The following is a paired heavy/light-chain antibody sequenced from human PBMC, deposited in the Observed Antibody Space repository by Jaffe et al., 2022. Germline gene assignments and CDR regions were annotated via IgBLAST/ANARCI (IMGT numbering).Heavy chain of an antibody. J-gene: IGHJ4*02. CDR3: ARDRGAYYDILTGYQDFDY. D-gene: IGHD3-9*01. CDR2: ISAYNGNT. CDR1: GYTFTSYG. V-gene: IGHV1-18*01. Sequence: QVQLVQSGAEVKKPGASVKVSCKASGYTFTSYGISWVRQAPGQGLEWMGWISAYNGNTNYAQKLQGRVTMTTDTSTSTAYMELRSLRSDDTAVYYCARDRGAYYDILTGYQDFDYWGQGTLVTVSS.
Light chain of an antibody. J-gene: IGKJ4*01. CDR1: QSLVHSDGNTY. Sequence: DIVMTQTPLSSPVTLGQPASISCRSSQSLVHSDGNTYLSWLQQRPGQPPRLLIYKISNRFSGVPDRFSGSGAGTDFTLKISRVEAEDVGVYYCMQATQFPPLLTFGGGTKVEIK. V-gene: IGKV2-24*01. CDR3: MQATQFPPLLT. CDR2: KIS.